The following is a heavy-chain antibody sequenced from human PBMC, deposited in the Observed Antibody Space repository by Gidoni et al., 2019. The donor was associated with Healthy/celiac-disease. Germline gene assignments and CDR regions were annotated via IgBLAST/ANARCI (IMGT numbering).Heavy chain of an antibody. D-gene: IGHD5-12*01. CDR2: MSCSGGST. V-gene: IGHV3-23*01. J-gene: IGHJ4*02. Sequence: EVQLLESGGGLVQPGGSLRLSCAASGFTFSSYAMSWVRHAPGKGLEWVSAMSCSGGSTYYADSVKGRFTISRDNSQNTLYLQMNSLRAEDTAVYYCAKSMSMATIDFVGDYWGQGTLVTVSS. CDR3: AKSMSMATIDFVGDY. CDR1: GFTFSSYA.